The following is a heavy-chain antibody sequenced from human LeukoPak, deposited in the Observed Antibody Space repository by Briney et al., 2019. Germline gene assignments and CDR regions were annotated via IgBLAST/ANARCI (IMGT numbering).Heavy chain of an antibody. CDR3: ATPQDYDSSGYPY. V-gene: IGHV3-49*03. CDR2: IRSKAYGGTT. CDR1: GFTFGDYA. D-gene: IGHD3-22*01. J-gene: IGHJ4*02. Sequence: GGSLRLSCTASGFTFGDYAMSWFRQAPGKGLEWVGFIRSKAYGGTTEYAASVKGRFTISRDDSKSIAYLQMNSLKTEDTAVYYCATPQDYDSSGYPYWGQGTLVTVSS.